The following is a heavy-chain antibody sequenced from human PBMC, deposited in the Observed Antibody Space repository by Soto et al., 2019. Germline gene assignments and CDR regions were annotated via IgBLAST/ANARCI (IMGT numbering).Heavy chain of an antibody. CDR3: VREVPQLWFGY. CDR1: GLSFSDHH. Sequence: EVQLVESGGGLAQPGRSLTLSCAASGLSFSDHHMVWVRQAPGKGLEWVGRLRTKADRYSTDYATSVKDKFIISRDDAKNLLFLHMYHLQAAGTAVYFCVREVPQLWFGYWGRGTLVTVSS. V-gene: IGHV3-72*01. D-gene: IGHD1-1*01. J-gene: IGHJ4*02. CDR2: LRTKADRYST.